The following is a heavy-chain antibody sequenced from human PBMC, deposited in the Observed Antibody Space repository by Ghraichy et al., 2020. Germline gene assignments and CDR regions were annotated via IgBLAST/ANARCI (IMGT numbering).Heavy chain of an antibody. CDR2: ISWNSGSI. CDR3: AKVDNRGFSNSYGYWG. D-gene: IGHD5-18*01. J-gene: IGHJ4*02. V-gene: IGHV3-9*01. CDR1: GFTFDDYA. Sequence: GGSLRLSCAASGFTFDDYAMHWVRQAPGKGLEWVSGISWNSGSIGYADSVKGRFTISRDNAKNSLYLQMNSLRAEDTALYYCAKVDNRGFSNSYGYWGWGQGTLVTVSS.